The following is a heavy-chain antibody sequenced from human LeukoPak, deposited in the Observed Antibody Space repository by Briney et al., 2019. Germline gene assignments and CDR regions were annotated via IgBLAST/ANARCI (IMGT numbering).Heavy chain of an antibody. D-gene: IGHD1-1*01. CDR1: GFTFSNAW. CDR3: VPLXWNPPGDFDR. Sequence: GGSLRLSCAASGFTFSNAWMSWVRQAPGKGLEWVANIKDDGSDKYYVDSVKGRFSISKDNAKKSLYLQMNSLRVEDTAVYYCVPLXWNPPGDFDRWGQGTVVTVSS. V-gene: IGHV3-7*01. CDR2: IKDDGSDK. J-gene: IGHJ4*02.